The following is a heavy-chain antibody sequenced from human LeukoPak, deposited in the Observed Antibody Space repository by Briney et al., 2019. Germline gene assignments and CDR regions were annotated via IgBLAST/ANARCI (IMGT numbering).Heavy chain of an antibody. J-gene: IGHJ5*02. V-gene: IGHV3-48*01. Sequence: GGSLRLPCAASGFTFSSYDMNWVRQAPGKGLEWVSYISTDSSTMYYADSVKGRFTISRDNAQNSLYLQTSSLRAEDTAVYYCARGPPLFDPWGQGTLVTVSS. CDR1: GFTFSSYD. CDR2: ISTDSSTM. CDR3: ARGPPLFDP.